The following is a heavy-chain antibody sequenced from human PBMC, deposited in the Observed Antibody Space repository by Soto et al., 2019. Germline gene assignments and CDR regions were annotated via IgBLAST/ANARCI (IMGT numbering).Heavy chain of an antibody. CDR1: GGTFSSYA. CDR2: IIPIFGTA. J-gene: IGHJ6*02. V-gene: IGHV1-69*01. Sequence: QVQLVQSGAEVKKPGSSVKVSCKASGGTFSSYAISWVRQAPGQGLEWMGGIIPIFGTANYAQKFQGRVTITADESTSTAYMELSCRRSEDTFVYYSARDSDRYYRMDVWGQGTTVTVFS. CDR3: ARDSDRYYRMDV.